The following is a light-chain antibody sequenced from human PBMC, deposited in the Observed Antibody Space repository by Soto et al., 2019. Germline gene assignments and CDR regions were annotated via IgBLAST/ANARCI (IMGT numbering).Light chain of an antibody. CDR3: SSYPSTNSWV. CDR2: DVS. CDR1: SSDVGGYNY. Sequence: QSALTQSASVSGSPGQSITISCTGTSSDVGGYNYVSWYQQHPGKAPKLIIYDVSKRPSGVSTRFSGSKSGNTASLTISGLKAEDAADYSCSSYPSTNSWVFGGGTKLTVL. V-gene: IGLV2-14*01. J-gene: IGLJ3*02.